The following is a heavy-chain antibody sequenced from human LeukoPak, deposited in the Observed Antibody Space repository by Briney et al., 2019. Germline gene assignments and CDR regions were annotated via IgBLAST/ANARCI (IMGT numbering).Heavy chain of an antibody. CDR2: IYTSGST. CDR1: GGSIYGSSYY. V-gene: IGHV4-61*02. CDR3: ARSITIFGVVIARDYYMDV. D-gene: IGHD3-3*01. Sequence: SETLSLTCTVSGGSIYGSSYYWSWIRQPAGKGLEWIGRIYTSGSTNYNPSLQSRVTIIVEPSKKQFFPELSSVTAADTAVYYCARSITIFGVVIARDYYMDVWGKGTTVTVSS. J-gene: IGHJ6*03.